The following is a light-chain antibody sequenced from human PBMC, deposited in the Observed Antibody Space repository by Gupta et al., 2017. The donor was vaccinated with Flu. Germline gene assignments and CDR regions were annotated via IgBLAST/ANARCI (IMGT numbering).Light chain of an antibody. CDR1: TSDIGGSGL. J-gene: IGLJ1*01. V-gene: IGLV2-23*01. CDR2: AGN. CDR3: CSRLRGGGYV. Sequence: QSALTQPASVSGSPGQSITISCGGTTSDIGGSGLVSWYQEHPGKAPMVVIYAGNNRPSGVSNRFSGSKSGNTAALTISGLQGEDEAEYYCCSRLRGGGYVFGTRTKVTVL.